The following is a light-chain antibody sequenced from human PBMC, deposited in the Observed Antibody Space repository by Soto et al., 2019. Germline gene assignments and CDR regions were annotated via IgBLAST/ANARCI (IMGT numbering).Light chain of an antibody. CDR1: SSNIGAGYD. CDR2: GNI. CDR3: QSYDSSLSAWV. V-gene: IGLV1-40*01. J-gene: IGLJ3*02. Sequence: QSVLTQPPSVSGAPGQRVTISCTGSSSNIGAGYDVHWYQQLPGTAPKLLIYGNINRPSGVPDRFSGSKSGTSASLVITGLQAEDAADYYCQSYDSSLSAWVFGGGTKVTVL.